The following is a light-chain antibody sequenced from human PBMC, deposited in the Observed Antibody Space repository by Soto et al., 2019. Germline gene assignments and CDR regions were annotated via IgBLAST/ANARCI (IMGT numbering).Light chain of an antibody. CDR3: KLYINCPAFT. CDR1: QSVTGN. V-gene: IGKV3-15*01. Sequence: DIVMTQSPATLSVSPGERATLSCRASQSVTGNLSCYQQKPGQAPRLLIYAASTRATGIPARFSGSGSGTELTLTILSLQYDDSAVYFCKLYINCPAFTFGSRNK. J-gene: IGKJ3*01. CDR2: AAS.